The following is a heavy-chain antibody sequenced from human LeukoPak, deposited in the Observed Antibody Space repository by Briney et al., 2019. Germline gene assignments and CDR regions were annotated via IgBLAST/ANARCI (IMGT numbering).Heavy chain of an antibody. CDR2: ITSDGRTT. CDR3: ARDRYYVPDY. CDR1: GFTFSSYG. V-gene: IGHV3-74*01. J-gene: IGHJ4*02. Sequence: GGSLRLSCAASGFTFSSYGMHWFRQGAGKGLVWVSRITSDGRTTIYADSVKGRFSISRDNAKNTLYLQMNSLRPEDTAVYYCARDRYYVPDYWGQGTLVTVSS. D-gene: IGHD3-10*02.